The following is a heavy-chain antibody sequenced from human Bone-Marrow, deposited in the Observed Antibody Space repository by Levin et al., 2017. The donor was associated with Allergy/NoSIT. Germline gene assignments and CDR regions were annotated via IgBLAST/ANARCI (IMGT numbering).Heavy chain of an antibody. CDR1: GFPFSNYG. J-gene: IGHJ5*02. CDR2: ISSDSSDI. D-gene: IGHD3-3*01. Sequence: GESLKISCAASGFPFSNYGLNWVRQAPGKGLEWVSSISSDSSDIFYADSMKGRITISRDNANNSVYLQMSSLRANDTGVYYCARIGGVFDFWSGETWFDAWGQGILVTVSS. V-gene: IGHV3-21*01. CDR3: ARIGGVFDFWSGETWFDA.